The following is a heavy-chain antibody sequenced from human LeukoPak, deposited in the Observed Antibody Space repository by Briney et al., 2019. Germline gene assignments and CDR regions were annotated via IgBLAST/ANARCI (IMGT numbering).Heavy chain of an antibody. D-gene: IGHD4-17*01. CDR3: ATTILDYGDSEFDY. J-gene: IGHJ4*02. V-gene: IGHV3-30*03. CDR1: GFTFSSYG. Sequence: GGSLRLSCAASGFTFSSYGMHWVRQAPGKGVEWVAVISYDGSNKYYADSVKGRFTISRDNSKNTLYLQMNSLRAEDTAVYYCATTILDYGDSEFDYWGQGTLVTVSS. CDR2: ISYDGSNK.